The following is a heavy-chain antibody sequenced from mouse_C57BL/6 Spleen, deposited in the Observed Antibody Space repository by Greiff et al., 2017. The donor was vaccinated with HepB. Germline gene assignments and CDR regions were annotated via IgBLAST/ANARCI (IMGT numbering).Heavy chain of an antibody. CDR2: ISYDGSN. V-gene: IGHV3-6*01. J-gene: IGHJ3*01. CDR1: GYSITSGYY. CDR3: ASGGYYAY. Sequence: EVKLVESGPGLVKPSQSLSLTCSVTGYSITSGYYWNWIRQFPGNKLEWMGYISYDGSNNYNPSLKNRISITRDTSKNQFFLKLNSVTTEDTATYYCASGGYYAYWGQGTLVTVSA. D-gene: IGHD2-3*01.